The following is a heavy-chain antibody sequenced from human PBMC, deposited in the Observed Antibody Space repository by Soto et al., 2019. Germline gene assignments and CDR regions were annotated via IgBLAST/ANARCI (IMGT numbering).Heavy chain of an antibody. D-gene: IGHD2-15*01. Sequence: ASVKVSCKASGGTFSSYAISWVRQAPGQGLEWMGGIIPIFGTANYAQKFQGRVTITADESTSTAYMELSSLRSEDTAVYYCAREVVVVVAATRGYYYGMDVWGQGTTVTVSS. J-gene: IGHJ6*02. V-gene: IGHV1-69*13. CDR2: IIPIFGTA. CDR3: AREVVVVVAATRGYYYGMDV. CDR1: GGTFSSYA.